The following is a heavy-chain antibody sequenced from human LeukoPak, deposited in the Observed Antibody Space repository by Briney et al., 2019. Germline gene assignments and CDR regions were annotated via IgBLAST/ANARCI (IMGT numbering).Heavy chain of an antibody. V-gene: IGHV4-30-2*01. CDR1: GDSISSGTYS. J-gene: IGHJ4*02. CDR2: ISHSGGT. CDR3: ARGLIVPSTIFDY. D-gene: IGHD2-2*01. Sequence: PSETLSLTCAVSGDSISSGTYSWTWIRQPPGKGLEWIGFISHSGGTYYNPSLKGRVTMSVDRSENQFSLKLSSVTAADTAVYYCARGLIVPSTIFDYWGQGALVTVSS.